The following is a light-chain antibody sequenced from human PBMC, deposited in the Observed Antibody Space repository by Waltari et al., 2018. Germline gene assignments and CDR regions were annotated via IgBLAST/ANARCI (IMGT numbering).Light chain of an antibody. V-gene: IGLV2-14*01. Sequence: QSALTQPDSVSGSPGQSITISCTANSSDVGGFKYVSWYQQYPGKAPKVIIYDVSSRPSGVSNRFSGSKSGNSASLTISGLQAEDEADYYCSAFSSSTTGIFGGGTRVTVL. J-gene: IGLJ2*01. CDR1: SSDVGGFKY. CDR3: SAFSSSTTGI. CDR2: DVS.